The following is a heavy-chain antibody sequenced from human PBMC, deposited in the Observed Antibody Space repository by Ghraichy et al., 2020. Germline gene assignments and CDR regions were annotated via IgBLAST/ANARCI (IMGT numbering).Heavy chain of an antibody. CDR3: ARDREGRTVFDTFQL. V-gene: IGHV3-30*03. CDR1: AFSFRTYV. CDR2: MSSDGITT. D-gene: IGHD1-14*01. J-gene: IGHJ3*01. Sequence: GGSLRLSCAASAFSFRTYVMHWVRQAPGKGLEWVALMSSDGITTYYADSAKGRFTISRDNFKSTLYLQMDSLRAEDTAVYYCARDREGRTVFDTFQLWGQGTMVTVSS.